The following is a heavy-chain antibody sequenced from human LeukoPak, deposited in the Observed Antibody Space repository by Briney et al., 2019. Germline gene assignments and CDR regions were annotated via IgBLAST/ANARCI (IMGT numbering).Heavy chain of an antibody. V-gene: IGHV4-59*01. CDR1: GGSFSGYY. D-gene: IGHD4-17*01. CDR2: IYYSGST. J-gene: IGHJ5*02. Sequence: SETLSLSCAVYGGSFSGYYWSWIRQPPGKGLEWIGYIYYSGSTKYNPSLKSRVTISVDTSKNQFSLKLSSVTAADTAVYYCARGGTTVTPGLLWFDPWGQGTLVTVSS. CDR3: ARGGTTVTPGLLWFDP.